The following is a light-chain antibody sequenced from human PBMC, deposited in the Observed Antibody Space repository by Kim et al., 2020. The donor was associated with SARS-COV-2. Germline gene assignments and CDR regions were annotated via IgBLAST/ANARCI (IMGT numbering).Light chain of an antibody. CDR3: KKYNSALAT. CDR2: AAS. CDR1: QGISNY. Sequence: DIQMTQSPSSLSASVGDRVTITCRASQGISNYLAWYQQKPGKVPKLLIYAASALQSGVPSRFSGSGSGTDFTLTISSLQPEGGATYYSKKYNSALATFGQGTKVDIK. J-gene: IGKJ1*01. V-gene: IGKV1-27*01.